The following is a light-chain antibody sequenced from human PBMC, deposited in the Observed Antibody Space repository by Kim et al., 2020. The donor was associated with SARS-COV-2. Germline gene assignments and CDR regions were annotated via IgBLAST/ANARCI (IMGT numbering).Light chain of an antibody. V-gene: IGLV3-9*01. CDR3: QVWDSSTVVA. J-gene: IGLJ2*01. Sequence: SYELTQPLSVSVALGQTARITCGGNNIGSKNVHWYQQKPGQAPVLVIYRDSNRPSGIPERFSGSNSGNTATLTISRAQAGDEADYYCQVWDSSTVVAFGGGPQLTVL. CDR1: NIGSKN. CDR2: RDS.